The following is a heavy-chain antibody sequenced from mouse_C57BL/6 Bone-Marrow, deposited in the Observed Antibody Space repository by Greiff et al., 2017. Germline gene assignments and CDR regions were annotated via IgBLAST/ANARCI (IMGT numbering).Heavy chain of an antibody. CDR1: GYTFTDYY. Sequence: VKLMESGAELVRPGASVKLSCKASGYTFTDYYINWVKQRPGQGLEWIARIYPGSGNTYYNEKFKGKATLTAEKSSSTAYMQLSSLTSEDSAVYFCARGWLLPLFDYWGQGTTLTVSS. V-gene: IGHV1-76*01. CDR2: IYPGSGNT. D-gene: IGHD2-3*01. CDR3: ARGWLLPLFDY. J-gene: IGHJ2*01.